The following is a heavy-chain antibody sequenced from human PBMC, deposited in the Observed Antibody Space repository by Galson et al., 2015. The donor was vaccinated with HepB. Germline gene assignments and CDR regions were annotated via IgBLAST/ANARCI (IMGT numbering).Heavy chain of an antibody. Sequence: SLRLSCAASGFTFSSYGMHWVRQAPGKGLEWVAVIRYDGSNKYYADSVKGRFTISRDNSKNTLYLQMNSLRAEDTAVYYCARAPGDGRLLQPYNWFDPWGQGTLVTVSS. J-gene: IGHJ5*02. CDR2: IRYDGSNK. CDR1: GFTFSSYG. CDR3: ARAPGDGRLLQPYNWFDP. V-gene: IGHV3-33*01. D-gene: IGHD2-15*01.